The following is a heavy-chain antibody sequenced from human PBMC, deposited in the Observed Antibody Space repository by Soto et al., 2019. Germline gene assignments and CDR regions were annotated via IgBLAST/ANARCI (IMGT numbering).Heavy chain of an antibody. CDR1: GYTFTSYA. V-gene: IGHV1-3*01. CDR2: INAGNGNT. J-gene: IGHJ6*02. CDR3: ARDPITIFGVVISDGMDV. Sequence: ASVKVSCKASGYTFTSYAMHWVRQAPGQRLEWMGWINAGNGNTKYSQKFQGRVTITRDTSASTAYMELSSLRSEDTAVYYCARDPITIFGVVISDGMDVWGQGTTVTVSS. D-gene: IGHD3-3*01.